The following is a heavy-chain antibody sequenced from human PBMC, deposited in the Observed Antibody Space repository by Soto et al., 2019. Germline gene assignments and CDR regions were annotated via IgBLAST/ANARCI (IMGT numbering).Heavy chain of an antibody. CDR1: GFTFSSYG. Sequence: QVQLVASGGGVVQPGRSLRLSCAASGFTFSSYGMHWVRQAPGKGLEWVAVIWYDGSNKYYADSVKGRFTISRDNSKNTLYLQMNSLRAEDTAVYYCARDGGIAVAGLVYYYGMDVWGQGPTVTVSS. V-gene: IGHV3-33*01. D-gene: IGHD6-19*01. CDR3: ARDGGIAVAGLVYYYGMDV. J-gene: IGHJ6*02. CDR2: IWYDGSNK.